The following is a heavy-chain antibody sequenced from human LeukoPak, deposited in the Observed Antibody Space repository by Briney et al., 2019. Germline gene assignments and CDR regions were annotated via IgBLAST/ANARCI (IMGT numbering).Heavy chain of an antibody. Sequence: PSETLSLTCAVYGGSFSGYYWSWIRQPPGKGLEWIGEINHSGSTNYNPSLKSRVTISVDTSKNQFSLKLSSVTAADTAVYYCARVLLGYCSGGSCQDYWGQGTLVTVPS. D-gene: IGHD2-15*01. J-gene: IGHJ4*02. CDR2: INHSGST. CDR1: GGSFSGYY. CDR3: ARVLLGYCSGGSCQDY. V-gene: IGHV4-34*01.